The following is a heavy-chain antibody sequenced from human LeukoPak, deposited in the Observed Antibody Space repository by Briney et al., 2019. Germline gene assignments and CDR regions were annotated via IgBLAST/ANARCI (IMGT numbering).Heavy chain of an antibody. D-gene: IGHD1-26*01. J-gene: IGHJ4*02. CDR3: AKGVSSGSYSAFDY. Sequence: PGGSLRLSCAASGFTFSSYAMHWVRQAPGKGLEWVAVISYDGSNKYYADSVKGRFTISRDNSKNTLYLQLNTLRAEDTAVYYCAKGVSSGSYSAFDYWGQGTLVTVSS. CDR2: ISYDGSNK. V-gene: IGHV3-30-3*01. CDR1: GFTFSSYA.